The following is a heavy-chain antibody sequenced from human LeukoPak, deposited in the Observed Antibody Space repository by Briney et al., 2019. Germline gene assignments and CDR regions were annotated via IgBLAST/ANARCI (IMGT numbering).Heavy chain of an antibody. Sequence: GESLKISCKSSGDILTSYWIGWVRQIPGKGLEWMGIIYPGDSNIKYSPSFQGQVTISADESINTVYLQWSSLKASDTAMYFCARERWGSGDYWGQGTLVTVFS. CDR3: ARERWGSGDY. D-gene: IGHD2-21*01. V-gene: IGHV5-51*01. CDR1: GDILTSYW. CDR2: IYPGDSNI. J-gene: IGHJ4*02.